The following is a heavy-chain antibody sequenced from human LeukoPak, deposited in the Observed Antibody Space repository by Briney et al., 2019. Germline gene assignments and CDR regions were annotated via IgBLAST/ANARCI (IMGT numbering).Heavy chain of an antibody. CDR2: INYSGST. CDR1: GGSVSSTTYF. D-gene: IGHD3-10*01. CDR3: ARYVVYGSGKYYFDY. J-gene: IGHJ4*02. Sequence: SETLSLTCTVSGGSVSSTTYFWSWIRQPPGKGLEWIASINYSGSTYYNPSLKSRVTISVDTSENQFSLKLSSVTAADTAVYYCARYVVYGSGKYYFDYWGQGTLVTVSS. V-gene: IGHV4-39*01.